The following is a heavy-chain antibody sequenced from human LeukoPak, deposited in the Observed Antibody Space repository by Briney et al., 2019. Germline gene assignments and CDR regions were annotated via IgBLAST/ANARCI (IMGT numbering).Heavy chain of an antibody. Sequence: GGSLRLSCAASGFTFSSYWMSWVRQAPGKGLEWVANIKQDGSVNYYVDSVKGRFTISRDNAKNSLYLQMSNLRAEDTAVYFCARGGGLDVWGQGATVTVSS. D-gene: IGHD3-16*01. CDR3: ARGGGLDV. CDR2: IKQDGSVN. J-gene: IGHJ6*02. V-gene: IGHV3-7*03. CDR1: GFTFSSYW.